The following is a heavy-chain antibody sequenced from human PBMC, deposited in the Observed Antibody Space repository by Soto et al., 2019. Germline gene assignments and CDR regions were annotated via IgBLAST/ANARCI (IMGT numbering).Heavy chain of an antibody. V-gene: IGHV1-8*01. CDR3: ARVYSSSWSGLDY. J-gene: IGHJ4*02. CDR2: MNPNSGNT. CDR1: GYTFTSYD. Sequence: QVQLVQSGAEVKKPGASVKVYCKASGYTFTSYDINWVRQATGQGLEWMGWMNPNSGNTGYAQKFQGRVTMTRNTSGSTAYMERTSLRSEATAVYYCARVYSSSWSGLDYWGQGTLVTVSS. D-gene: IGHD6-13*01.